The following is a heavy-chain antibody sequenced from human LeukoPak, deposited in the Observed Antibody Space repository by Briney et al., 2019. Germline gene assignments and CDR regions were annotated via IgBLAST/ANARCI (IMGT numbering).Heavy chain of an antibody. J-gene: IGHJ3*02. CDR1: GFSFSSYA. Sequence: GGSLRLSCAVSGFSFSSYAMSWVRQAPGKGLEWVSAISASGGTTYYADSVKGRFTISRDNSKNTLYLQMNSLRAEDTAVYYCANRDIAVAGAFDIWGQGTMVTVSS. V-gene: IGHV3-23*01. D-gene: IGHD6-19*01. CDR2: ISASGGTT. CDR3: ANRDIAVAGAFDI.